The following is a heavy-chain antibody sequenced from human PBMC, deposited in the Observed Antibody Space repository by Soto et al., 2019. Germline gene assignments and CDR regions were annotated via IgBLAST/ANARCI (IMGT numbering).Heavy chain of an antibody. Sequence: PGKGLEWIGEINHSGSTNYNPSLKSRVTISVDTSKNQFSLKLSSVTAADTAVYYCARVWVAYYFFCQAEDGIRDTVPVSAFLLNRSSDL. J-gene: IGHJ2*01. CDR2: INHSGST. V-gene: IGHV4-34*01. CDR3: ARVWVAYYFFCQAEDGIRDTVPVSAFLLNRSSDL. D-gene: IGHD3-3*01.